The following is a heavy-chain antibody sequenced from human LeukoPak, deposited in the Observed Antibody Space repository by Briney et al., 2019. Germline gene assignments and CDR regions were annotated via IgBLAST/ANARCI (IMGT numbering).Heavy chain of an antibody. D-gene: IGHD6-19*01. V-gene: IGHV1-2*02. Sequence: ASVKVSCKASGYTFTGYYMHWVRQAPGQGLEWMEWINPNSGGTNYAQKFQGRVTMTRDTSISTAYMELSRLRSDDTAVYYCARDPKYSSSPDYWGQGTLVTVSS. J-gene: IGHJ4*02. CDR1: GYTFTGYY. CDR3: ARDPKYSSSPDY. CDR2: INPNSGGT.